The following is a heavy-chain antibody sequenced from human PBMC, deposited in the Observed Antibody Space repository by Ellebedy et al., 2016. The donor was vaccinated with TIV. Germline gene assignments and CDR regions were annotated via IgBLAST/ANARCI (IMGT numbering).Heavy chain of an antibody. Sequence: PGGSLRLSCSVSGFTVSDTFMIWVRQAPGKGLEWVSVVYSDDSIYYADSVKGRFIISRDGSKNTLYLQMNSLRAEDTAVYYCASRGYSNAPSAWGQGTLVSVSS. D-gene: IGHD5-18*01. J-gene: IGHJ5*02. CDR1: GFTVSDTF. CDR2: VYSDDSI. CDR3: ASRGYSNAPSA. V-gene: IGHV3-53*01.